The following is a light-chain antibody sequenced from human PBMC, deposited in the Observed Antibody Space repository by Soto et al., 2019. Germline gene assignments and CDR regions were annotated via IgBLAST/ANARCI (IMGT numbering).Light chain of an antibody. J-gene: IGKJ5*01. CDR3: QQYGSSPIT. V-gene: IGKV3-20*01. CDR2: GAS. CDR1: QSVSSSY. Sequence: EIVLTQSPGTLSLSPGERATLSCRASQSVSSSYLAWYQQKPGQAPRLLIFGASTRATGIPDRFSGSGSGTDFTLTISRLEPEDSAVYYCQQYGSSPITFGQGTRLEIK.